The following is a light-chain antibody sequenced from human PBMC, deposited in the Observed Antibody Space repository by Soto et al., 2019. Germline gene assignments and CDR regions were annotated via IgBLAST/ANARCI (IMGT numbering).Light chain of an antibody. V-gene: IGKV3-20*01. CDR1: QSVSSSY. CDR2: DAS. CDR3: QQYGSSPIT. J-gene: IGKJ5*01. Sequence: EIVLTQSPGTLSLSPGERATLSCRASQSVSSSYLAWYQQKPGQAPRLLIYDASSRATGIPDRFSGSGSGTDFTLTISRLEPEDFTVYYCQQYGSSPITFGQGTLLEIK.